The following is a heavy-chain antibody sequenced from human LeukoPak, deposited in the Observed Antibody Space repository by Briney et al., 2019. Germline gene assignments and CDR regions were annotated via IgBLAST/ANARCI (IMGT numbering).Heavy chain of an antibody. CDR2: IYYSGST. D-gene: IGHD6-13*01. J-gene: IGHJ4*02. Sequence: SETLSLTCTVSGGSISSYYWSWIRQPPGKGLEWIGCIYYSGSTNYNPSLKSRVTISVDTSKNQFSLKLSSVTAADTAVYYCARPSSAGAALGTDLDSWGQGTLVTVSS. CDR3: ARPSSAGAALGTDLDS. CDR1: GGSISSYY. V-gene: IGHV4-59*08.